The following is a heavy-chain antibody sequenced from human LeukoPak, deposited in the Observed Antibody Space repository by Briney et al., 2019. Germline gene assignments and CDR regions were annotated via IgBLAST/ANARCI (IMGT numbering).Heavy chain of an antibody. CDR1: GFTFSSYA. CDR3: AKTPNSGNYYASFDY. V-gene: IGHV3-23*01. J-gene: IGHJ4*02. D-gene: IGHD1-26*01. CDR2: ISGSGGTT. Sequence: PGGSLRLSCPASGFTFSSYAMSWLRQAPGKGLEGVSVISGSGGTTYYAGSVKGRFTISRDNSKDTLYLQMNSLRAEDTAVYYCAKTPNSGNYYASFDYWGQGTLVTVSS.